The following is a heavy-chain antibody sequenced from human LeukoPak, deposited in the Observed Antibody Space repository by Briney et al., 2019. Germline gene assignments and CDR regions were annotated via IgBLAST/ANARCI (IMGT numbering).Heavy chain of an antibody. CDR1: GFTVSSNY. CDR3: AGSVYYSQLDY. D-gene: IGHD3-9*01. Sequence: GGSLRLSCAASGFTVSSNYMSWVRQAPGKGLEWVSVIYSGGSTYYADSVKGRFTISRDNSKNTLYLQMNSLRAEDTAVYYCAGSVYYSQLDYWGRETLATVSS. CDR2: IYSGGST. J-gene: IGHJ4*02. V-gene: IGHV3-66*01.